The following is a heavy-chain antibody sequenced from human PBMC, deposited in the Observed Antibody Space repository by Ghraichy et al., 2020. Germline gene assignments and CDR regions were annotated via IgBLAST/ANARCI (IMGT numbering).Heavy chain of an antibody. CDR3: AKDHHYYDSSGYRTDEGWGN. CDR1: GFTFSSYA. CDR2: ISGSGGST. D-gene: IGHD3-22*01. J-gene: IGHJ4*02. Sequence: GESLNISCAASGFTFSSYAMSWVRQAPGKGLEWVSAISGSGGSTYYADSVKGRFTISRDNSKNTLYLQMNSLRAEDTAVYYCAKDHHYYDSSGYRTDEGWGNWGQGTLVTVSS. V-gene: IGHV3-23*01.